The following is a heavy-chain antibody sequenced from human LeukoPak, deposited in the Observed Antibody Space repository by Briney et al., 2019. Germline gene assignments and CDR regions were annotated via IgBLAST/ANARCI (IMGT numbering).Heavy chain of an antibody. CDR2: ISIGGNT. D-gene: IGHD6-19*01. V-gene: IGHV3-23*01. CDR1: GFTFSTYA. J-gene: IGHJ4*02. CDR3: ARIVQWPKGFDH. Sequence: GGSLRPSCAASGFTFSTYAMTWVRQAPGKGLEWVSAISIGGNTFYADSVKGRFTISRDNSKNTLYLQMSSLRAEDTAAYYCARIVQWPKGFDHWGQGTLVTVSS.